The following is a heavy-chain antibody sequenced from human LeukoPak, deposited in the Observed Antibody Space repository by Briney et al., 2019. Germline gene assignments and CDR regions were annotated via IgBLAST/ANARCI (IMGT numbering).Heavy chain of an antibody. Sequence: GGSLRLSCAASGFTFSSYAMSWVRQAPGKGLEWVSAISGSGGSTYYADSVKGRFTISRDKAKNSLYLQMNSLRAEDTAVYYCATGGRYDYFDYWGQGTLVTVSS. CDR2: ISGSGGST. J-gene: IGHJ4*02. D-gene: IGHD3-16*01. CDR3: ATGGRYDYFDY. CDR1: GFTFSSYA. V-gene: IGHV3-23*01.